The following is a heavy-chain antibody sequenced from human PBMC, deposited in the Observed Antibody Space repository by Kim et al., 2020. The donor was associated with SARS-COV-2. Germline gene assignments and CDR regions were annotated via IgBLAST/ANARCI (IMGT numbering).Heavy chain of an antibody. D-gene: IGHD3-10*01. J-gene: IGHJ6*02. Sequence: GGSLRLSCAASGLSFDDSAMNWVRQPPGKGLEWVAVISYDGRNKDYADSVKGRFTISRDNSKRTLYLQMNSLRVEDTAVYYCARGNYYESVSLSDYYNGMDVWAQGTTDTVSS. CDR2: ISYDGRNK. V-gene: IGHV3-30-3*01. CDR3: ARGNYYESVSLSDYYNGMDV. CDR1: GLSFDDSA.